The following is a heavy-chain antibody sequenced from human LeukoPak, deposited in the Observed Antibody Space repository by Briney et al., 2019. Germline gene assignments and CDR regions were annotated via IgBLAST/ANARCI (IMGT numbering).Heavy chain of an antibody. D-gene: IGHD3-9*01. CDR2: IFHTGRT. V-gene: IGHV4-4*02. Sequence: SETLSLTCVVSGGSISDTNYWSWVRQSPGQGLEWIGEIFHTGRTNPNPSLKSRATLSVDKSKNQFSLQMSSVTAADTAIYYCARANFDTLTGWGHFDSWGQGTLVTISS. CDR1: GGSISDTNY. CDR3: ARANFDTLTGWGHFDS. J-gene: IGHJ4*02.